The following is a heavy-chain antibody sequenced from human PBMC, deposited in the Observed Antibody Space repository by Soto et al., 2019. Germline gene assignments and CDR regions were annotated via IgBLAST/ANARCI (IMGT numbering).Heavy chain of an antibody. Sequence: ASVKVSCKASGYTFTSYYMHWVRQAPGQGLEWMGIINPSGGSTSYAQKFQGRVTMTRDTSTSTVYMELSSLRSEDTAVYYCASSSSYYDFWSGSLYGMDVWGQGITVTVSS. D-gene: IGHD3-3*01. CDR3: ASSSSYYDFWSGSLYGMDV. J-gene: IGHJ6*02. CDR1: GYTFTSYY. CDR2: INPSGGST. V-gene: IGHV1-46*01.